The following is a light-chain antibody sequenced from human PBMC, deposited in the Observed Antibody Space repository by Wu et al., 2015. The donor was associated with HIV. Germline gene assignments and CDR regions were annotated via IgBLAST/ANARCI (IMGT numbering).Light chain of an antibody. Sequence: EAVLTQSPVTLSLSPGERATLSCRASQSIRSSNLAWYQQKPGQAPRLLIYGASSRATGIPDRFSGSGSGTDFTLTISRLEPEDFAVYYCQQYGSSQAFGQGTKVEIK. CDR1: QSIRSSN. V-gene: IGKV3-20*01. J-gene: IGKJ1*01. CDR2: GAS. CDR3: QQYGSSQA.